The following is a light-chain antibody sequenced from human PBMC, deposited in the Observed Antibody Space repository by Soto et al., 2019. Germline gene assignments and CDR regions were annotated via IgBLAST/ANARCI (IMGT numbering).Light chain of an antibody. CDR1: SSDVGSYNL. J-gene: IGLJ3*02. CDR3: CSFASSSPGV. CDR2: EGS. Sequence: QSVLTQPASVSGSPGQSITISCTGTSSDVGSYNLVSWYQQHPGKAPKLMIYEGSKRPSGVSHRFSGSKSGNTASLTISGLHAEDEADYYCCSFASSSPGVFGGGTKLTVL. V-gene: IGLV2-23*01.